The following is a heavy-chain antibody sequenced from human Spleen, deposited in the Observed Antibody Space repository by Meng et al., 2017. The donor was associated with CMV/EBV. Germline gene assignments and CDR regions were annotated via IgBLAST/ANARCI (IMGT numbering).Heavy chain of an antibody. D-gene: IGHD2-15*01. J-gene: IGHJ5*02. CDR1: GGSFSSYT. Sequence: SVKVSCKASGGSFSSYTFSWVRQAPGQGLEWMGGVIPIFGTTNYAQKFQGRVTITTDESTSTAYMELSSLRSEDTAVYYCATKSFTTHWDWFDPWGQGTLVTVSS. CDR2: VIPIFGTT. CDR3: ATKSFTTHWDWFDP. V-gene: IGHV1-69*05.